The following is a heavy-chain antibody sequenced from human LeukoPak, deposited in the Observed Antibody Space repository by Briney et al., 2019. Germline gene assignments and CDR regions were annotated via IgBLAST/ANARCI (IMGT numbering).Heavy chain of an antibody. V-gene: IGHV3-48*03. CDR2: ISRSGNLR. CDR3: ARETSVDPDAFDV. J-gene: IGHJ3*01. Sequence: PGGSLRLSCVASGFTFSTYEMNWVRQAPGKGLEWLSYISRSGNLREYADSVKGRFTISRDSAKSSLFLQMNNLRAEDTAVYYCARETSVDPDAFDVWGQGTMVTVSS. CDR1: GFTFSTYE.